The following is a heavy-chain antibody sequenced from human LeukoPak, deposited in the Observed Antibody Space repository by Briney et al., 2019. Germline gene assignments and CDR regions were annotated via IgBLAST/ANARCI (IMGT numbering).Heavy chain of an antibody. D-gene: IGHD3-22*01. Sequence: SETLSLTCAVYGGSFSGYYWSWIRQPPGKGLEWIGEINHSGSTNYNPSLKSRVTISVDTSKNQFSLKLSSVTAADTAVYYCARGFRDYYDSRGPFFDLWGRGTLVTVSS. CDR2: INHSGST. J-gene: IGHJ2*01. CDR3: ARGFRDYYDSRGPFFDL. V-gene: IGHV4-34*01. CDR1: GGSFSGYY.